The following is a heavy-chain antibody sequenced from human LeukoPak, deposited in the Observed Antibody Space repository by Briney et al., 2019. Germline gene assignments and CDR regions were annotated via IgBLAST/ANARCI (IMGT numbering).Heavy chain of an antibody. CDR3: AKDNAMVRGLPDY. CDR2: ISGSGGGT. CDR1: GFTFSNAW. Sequence: PGGSLRLSCAASGFTFSNAWMSWVRQAPGKGLEWVSAISGSGGGTYYADSVKGRFTISRDNSKNTLYLQMNSLRAEDTAVYYCAKDNAMVRGLPDYWGQGTLVTVSS. D-gene: IGHD3-10*01. V-gene: IGHV3-23*01. J-gene: IGHJ4*02.